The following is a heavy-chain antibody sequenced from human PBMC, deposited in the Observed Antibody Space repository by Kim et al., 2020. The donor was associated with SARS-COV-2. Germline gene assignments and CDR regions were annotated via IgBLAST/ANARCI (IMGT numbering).Heavy chain of an antibody. Sequence: GGSLRLSCAASGFTFSSYAMHWVRQAPGKGLEWVAVISYDGSNKYYADSVKGRFTISRDNSKNTLYLQMNSLRAEDTAVYYCARDFFVAGPIDYWGQGTLVTVSS. CDR2: ISYDGSNK. V-gene: IGHV3-30*04. CDR1: GFTFSSYA. CDR3: ARDFFVAGPIDY. J-gene: IGHJ4*02. D-gene: IGHD6-19*01.